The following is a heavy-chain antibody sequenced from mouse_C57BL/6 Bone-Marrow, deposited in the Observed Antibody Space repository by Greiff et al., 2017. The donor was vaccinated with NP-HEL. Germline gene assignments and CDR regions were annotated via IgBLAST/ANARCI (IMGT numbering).Heavy chain of an antibody. D-gene: IGHD1-1*01. V-gene: IGHV2-2*01. J-gene: IGHJ4*01. CDR3: ARNGGGSSLYYYAMDY. Sequence: QVQLQQSGPGLVQPSQSLSITCTVSGFSLTSYGVHWVRQSPGKGLEWLGVIWSGGSTDYNAAFISRLSISKDNSKSQIFFKMNSLQADDTAIYYCARNGGGSSLYYYAMDYWGQGTSVTVSS. CDR1: GFSLTSYG. CDR2: IWSGGST.